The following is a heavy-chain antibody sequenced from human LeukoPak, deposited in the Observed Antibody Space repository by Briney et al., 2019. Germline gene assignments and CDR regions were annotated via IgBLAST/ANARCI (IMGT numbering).Heavy chain of an antibody. J-gene: IGHJ4*02. Sequence: WVRQAPGKGLEWIGSIYYSGSTYYNPSLKGRVTISVDTSKNQFSLKLSSVTAADTAVYYCAIVYDFWSGHYFDYWGQGTLVTVSS. V-gene: IGHV4-39*01. D-gene: IGHD3-3*01. CDR3: AIVYDFWSGHYFDY. CDR2: IYYSGST.